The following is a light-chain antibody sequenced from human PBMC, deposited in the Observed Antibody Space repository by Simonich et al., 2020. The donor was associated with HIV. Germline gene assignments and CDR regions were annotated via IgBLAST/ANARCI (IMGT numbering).Light chain of an antibody. CDR2: DAS. V-gene: IGKV3-11*01. J-gene: IGKJ3*01. Sequence: EIVLTQSPATLSLSPGERATLSCRASHSVSSSLAWYQQKPGQAPRLLIYDASNRATGIPARFSGSGSGTDFTLTISSLEPEDFAVYYCQHREAFGPGTKVDIK. CDR1: HSVSSS. CDR3: QHREA.